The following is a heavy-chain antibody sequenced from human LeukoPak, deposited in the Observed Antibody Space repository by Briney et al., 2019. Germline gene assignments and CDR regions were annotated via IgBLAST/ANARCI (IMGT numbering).Heavy chain of an antibody. V-gene: IGHV4-38-2*02. J-gene: IGHJ3*02. CDR1: GYSISSGYY. CDR3: ARGGQEIVVVITTKDAFDI. D-gene: IGHD3-22*01. CDR2: IYHSGST. Sequence: SETLSLTCTVSGYSISSGYYWGWIRQPPGKGLEWIGGIYHSGSTYYNPSLKSRVTISVDTSKNQFSLKLSSVTAADTAVYYCARGGQEIVVVITTKDAFDIWGQGTMVTVSS.